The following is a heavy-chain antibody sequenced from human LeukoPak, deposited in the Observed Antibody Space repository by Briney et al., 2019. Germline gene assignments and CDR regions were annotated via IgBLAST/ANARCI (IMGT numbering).Heavy chain of an antibody. CDR1: GGSISSYY. J-gene: IGHJ4*02. CDR2: IYTSGST. CDR3: ARDYDYVWGSYVVFDY. Sequence: SETLSLTCTVSGGSISSYYWSWIRQPAGKGLEWIGRIYTSGSTNYNPSLKSRVTMSVDTSKNQFSLKLSSVTAADTAVYYCARDYDYVWGSYVVFDYWGQGTLVTVSS. V-gene: IGHV4-4*07. D-gene: IGHD3-16*01.